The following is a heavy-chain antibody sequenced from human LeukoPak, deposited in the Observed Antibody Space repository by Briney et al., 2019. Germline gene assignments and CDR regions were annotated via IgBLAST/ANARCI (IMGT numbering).Heavy chain of an antibody. V-gene: IGHV3-21*01. Sequence: GSLRLSCAASGFTFSSYSMNWVRQAPGKGLEWVSSISSSSSYIYYADSVKGRFTISRDNAKNSLYLQMNSLRAEDTAVYYCAKSHGYSYGFDYWGQGTLVTVSS. CDR2: ISSSSSYI. D-gene: IGHD5-18*01. CDR1: GFTFSSYS. J-gene: IGHJ4*02. CDR3: AKSHGYSYGFDY.